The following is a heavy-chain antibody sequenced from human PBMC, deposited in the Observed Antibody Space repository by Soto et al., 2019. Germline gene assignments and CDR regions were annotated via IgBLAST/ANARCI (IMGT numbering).Heavy chain of an antibody. J-gene: IGHJ3*02. CDR1: GFTFSSYA. CDR2: ISYDGSDK. Sequence: QVQLVEPGGGVVQPGRSLRLSCAASGFTFSSYAMHWVRQAPGKGLEWVAVISYDGSDKYYADSVKGRFTISRDNSKNTLYLQVNSLRAEDTAVYYCARRHDAFDIWGQGTMVTVSS. CDR3: ARRHDAFDI. V-gene: IGHV3-30-3*01.